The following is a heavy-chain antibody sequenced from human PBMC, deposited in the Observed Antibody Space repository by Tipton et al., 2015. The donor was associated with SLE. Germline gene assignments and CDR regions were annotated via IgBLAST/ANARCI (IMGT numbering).Heavy chain of an antibody. V-gene: IGHV3-9*01. J-gene: IGHJ3*01. D-gene: IGHD3-16*01. CDR2: ISWNSGSI. CDR1: GFTFSDYW. Sequence: SLRLSCAASGFTFSDYWMHWVRQAPGKGLEWGSGISWNSGSIGYADSVKGRFTIFRDNAKNTLYLQMNSLGAEDTAFYYCARGDRGGFDLWGQGTMVTVSS. CDR3: ARGDRGGFDL.